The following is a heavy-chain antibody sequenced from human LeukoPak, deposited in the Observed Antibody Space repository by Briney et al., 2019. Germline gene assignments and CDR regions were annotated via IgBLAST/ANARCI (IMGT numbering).Heavy chain of an antibody. CDR2: ISSSGSTI. D-gene: IGHD5-12*01. CDR3: ARVRGFVDY. Sequence: GGSLRLSCAASGFTFSSYEMNWVRQAPGKGLEWVSYISSSGSTIYYADSVKGRFTISRDNAKNSLYLQMSSLIAEDTAVYYCARVRGFVDYWGQGTLVTVSS. J-gene: IGHJ4*02. CDR1: GFTFSSYE. V-gene: IGHV3-48*03.